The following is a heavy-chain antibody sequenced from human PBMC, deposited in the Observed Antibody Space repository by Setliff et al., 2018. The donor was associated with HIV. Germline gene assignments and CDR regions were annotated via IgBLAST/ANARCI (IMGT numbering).Heavy chain of an antibody. CDR1: GGSIGSFY. CDR3: ALLEVPLIEGISPAL. V-gene: IGHV4-59*12. Sequence: SETLSLTCTVSGGSIGSFYWSWIRQPPGKTLEWIGYVSYSGSTKYKPSLKSRVAISVDTSKNQFSLKLNTVTAADTALYFCALLEVPLIEGISPALWGQGTLVTVSS. J-gene: IGHJ4*02. CDR2: VSYSGST. D-gene: IGHD3-22*01.